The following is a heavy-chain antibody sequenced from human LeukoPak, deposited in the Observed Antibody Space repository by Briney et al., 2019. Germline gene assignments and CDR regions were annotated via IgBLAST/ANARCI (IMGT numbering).Heavy chain of an antibody. CDR3: ARRNGNYVNGVFDI. D-gene: IGHD1-7*01. J-gene: IGHJ3*02. V-gene: IGHV2-70*01. Sequence: SGPALVKPTQTLTLTCTFSGFSLSTSGMCVSWIRQPPGKALEWLALIDWDDDKYYSTSLKTRLTISKDTSKNQVVLTMTNMDPVDTPTYYCARRNGNYVNGVFDIGGQGKMVTVSS. CDR2: IDWDDDK. CDR1: GFSLSTSGMC.